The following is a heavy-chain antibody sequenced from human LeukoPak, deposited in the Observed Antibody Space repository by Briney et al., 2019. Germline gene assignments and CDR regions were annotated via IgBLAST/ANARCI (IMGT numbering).Heavy chain of an antibody. V-gene: IGHV1-18*01. Sequence: AASVKVSCKASGYTFTSYGISWVRQAPGQGLEWMGWISAYNSNTNYAQKLQGRVTMTTDTSTSTAYMELRSLRSDDTAVYYCARDRIGDSSSWYFWGQGTLVTVSS. D-gene: IGHD6-13*01. CDR2: ISAYNSNT. CDR3: ARDRIGDSSSWYF. J-gene: IGHJ4*02. CDR1: GYTFTSYG.